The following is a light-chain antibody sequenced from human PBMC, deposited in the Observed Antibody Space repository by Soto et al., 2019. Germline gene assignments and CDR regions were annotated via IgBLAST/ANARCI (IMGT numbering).Light chain of an antibody. Sequence: DIQMTQSPSSLSASVGDSVTITCRASQSISNYVNWYQQKPGKAPKLLLYAASSLQCGVPSRFSGSGSGTDFTLTISSLQPEDFAAYYCQQSYSTPCTFGPGTKVDIK. CDR1: QSISNY. CDR2: AAS. CDR3: QQSYSTPCT. V-gene: IGKV1-39*01. J-gene: IGKJ3*01.